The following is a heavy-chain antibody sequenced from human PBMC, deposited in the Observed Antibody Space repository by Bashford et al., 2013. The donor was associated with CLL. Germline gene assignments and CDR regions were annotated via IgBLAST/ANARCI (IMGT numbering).Heavy chain of an antibody. CDR3: ASDRNGMDV. Sequence: GGSLRLSCTASGFTFTTYSMNWVRQAPGKGLEWVSSISNSSSIYYADSVRGRFTISRDNAKNSLYLQMNSLRAEDTAVYYCASDRNGMDVWGQGTTVTVSS. CDR1: GFTFTTYS. J-gene: IGHJ6*02. CDR2: ISNSSSI. V-gene: IGHV3-21*01.